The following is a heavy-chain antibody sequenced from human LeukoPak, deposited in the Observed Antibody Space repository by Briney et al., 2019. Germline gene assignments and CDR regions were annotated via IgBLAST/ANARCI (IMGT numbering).Heavy chain of an antibody. Sequence: GGSLRLSCAASGFTFSSYSMNWVRQAPGKGLEWVSYISSSGTTIYYADSVKGRFTISRDNAKNSLYLQMNSLRAEDTAVYYCAMYSGTYWTFDYWGLGTLVTVSS. J-gene: IGHJ4*02. CDR3: AMYSGTYWTFDY. V-gene: IGHV3-48*04. D-gene: IGHD1-26*01. CDR2: ISSSGTTI. CDR1: GFTFSSYS.